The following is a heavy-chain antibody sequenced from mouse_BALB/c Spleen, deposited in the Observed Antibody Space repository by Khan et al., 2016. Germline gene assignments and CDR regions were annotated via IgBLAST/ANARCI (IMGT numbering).Heavy chain of an antibody. CDR2: IWTGGGT. D-gene: IGHD4-1*01. Sequence: QVQLQQSGPGLVAPSQSLSITCTVSGFSLTSYDISWIHQPPGKGLEWLGVIWTGGGTNYNSAFMSSLSISKDNSKSQVFLKMNSLQTDDTAIYYCVRGELGRRYFDVWGAGTTVTVSS. J-gene: IGHJ1*01. V-gene: IGHV2-9-2*01. CDR1: GFSLTSYD. CDR3: VRGELGRRYFDV.